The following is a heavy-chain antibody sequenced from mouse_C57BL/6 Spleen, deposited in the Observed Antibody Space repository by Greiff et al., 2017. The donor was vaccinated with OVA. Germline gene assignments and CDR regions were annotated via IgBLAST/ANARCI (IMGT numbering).Heavy chain of an antibody. CDR3: AKWDCSREGALDY. CDR2: ISSGGSYT. V-gene: IGHV5-6*01. J-gene: IGHJ4*01. Sequence: EVMLVESGADLVKPGGSLKLSCAASGFTFSSYGMSWVRQTPDQRLEWVATISSGGSYTYYPDSVKGRVTISRDKATNTLYLQLSSLKSEDTAVYYFAKWDCSREGALDYWGQGTSVTVSS. D-gene: IGHD4-1*01. CDR1: GFTFSSYG.